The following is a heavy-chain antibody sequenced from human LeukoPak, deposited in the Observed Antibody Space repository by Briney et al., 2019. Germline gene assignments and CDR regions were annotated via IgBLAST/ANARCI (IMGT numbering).Heavy chain of an antibody. Sequence: GRSLRLSCGASGFTFSSYGMQWVRQAPGKGLDWVAGIWYDGSNKNYADSVKGRFTISRDNSKNTLFLQMDSLRAEDTAVYYCGRVYCGGNCYSPPLPDYWGQGTLVTVSA. CDR2: IWYDGSNK. D-gene: IGHD2-21*02. CDR1: GFTFSSYG. J-gene: IGHJ4*02. V-gene: IGHV3-33*01. CDR3: GRVYCGGNCYSPPLPDY.